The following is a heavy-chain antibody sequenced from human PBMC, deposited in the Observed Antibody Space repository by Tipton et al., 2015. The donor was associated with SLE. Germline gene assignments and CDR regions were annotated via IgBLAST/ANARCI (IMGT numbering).Heavy chain of an antibody. CDR2: ISYTGST. D-gene: IGHD1-20*01. CDR1: GGSISSGYYY. Sequence: TLSLTCSVSGGSISSGYYYWGWVRQPPGKGLESIGSISYTGSTYYTLSLKSRVSISVDKSKNQFSLRLSSVTAADTAVYYCASGNNWNGPGEFDSWGRGTQVSVSS. J-gene: IGHJ4*02. V-gene: IGHV4-39*07. CDR3: ASGNNWNGPGEFDS.